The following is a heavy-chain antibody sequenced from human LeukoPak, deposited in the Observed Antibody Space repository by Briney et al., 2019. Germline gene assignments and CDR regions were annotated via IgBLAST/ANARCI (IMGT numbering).Heavy chain of an antibody. Sequence: PSKTLSLTCTVSGGSVSSYYWSWIRQPPGKGLEWIGYIYYSGSTNYNPSLKSRVTISVDTSKNQFSLKLSSVTAADTAVYYCARVGDYSYGNYWGQGTLVTVSS. CDR2: IYYSGST. CDR1: GGSVSSYY. CDR3: ARVGDYSYGNY. D-gene: IGHD5-18*01. V-gene: IGHV4-59*02. J-gene: IGHJ4*02.